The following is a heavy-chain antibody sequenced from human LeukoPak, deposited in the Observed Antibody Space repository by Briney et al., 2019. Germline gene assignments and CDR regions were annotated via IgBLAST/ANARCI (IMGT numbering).Heavy chain of an antibody. D-gene: IGHD5-24*01. Sequence: PGGSLRLSCAASGFTFSSYSMNWVRQAPGKGLEWVSSITGSGGYIYYADSVKGRFTISRDNTNNSLYLQMNSLRAEDTAVYYCAKTGNGYNLDYYYYYYMDVWGKGTTVTISS. CDR1: GFTFSSYS. V-gene: IGHV3-21*01. J-gene: IGHJ6*03. CDR2: ITGSGGYI. CDR3: AKTGNGYNLDYYYYYYMDV.